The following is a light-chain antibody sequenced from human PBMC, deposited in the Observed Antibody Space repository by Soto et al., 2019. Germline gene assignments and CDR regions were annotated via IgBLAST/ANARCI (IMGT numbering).Light chain of an antibody. V-gene: IGKV3-20*01. Sequence: VVFTQSPCTLSLSPGERATLSCRASQTISSSSLAWYQQKGGQAPRLLIYGASSRATGIPDRFSGSGSGTDFTLTISRLEPDDFAVYYCQQYGSSSTFGQGTRLEIK. CDR3: QQYGSSST. CDR1: QTISSSS. J-gene: IGKJ5*01. CDR2: GAS.